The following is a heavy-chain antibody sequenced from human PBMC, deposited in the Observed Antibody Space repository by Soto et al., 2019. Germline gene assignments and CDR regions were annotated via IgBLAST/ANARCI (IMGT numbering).Heavy chain of an antibody. Sequence: PSQTLSLTCVISGDSVSSNSAAWNWIRQSPSRGLEWLGRTYYRSKWYNDYAVSVKSRITINPDTSKNQFSLQLNSVTPEDTAVYFCARSRTAAGNGGMDVWGQGTTVTVSS. CDR3: ARSRTAAGNGGMDV. V-gene: IGHV6-1*01. CDR1: GDSVSSNSAA. CDR2: TYYRSKWYN. D-gene: IGHD6-13*01. J-gene: IGHJ6*02.